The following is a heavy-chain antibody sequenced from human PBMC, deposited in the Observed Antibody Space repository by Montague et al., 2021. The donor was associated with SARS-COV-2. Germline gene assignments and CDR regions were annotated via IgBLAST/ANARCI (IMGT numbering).Heavy chain of an antibody. D-gene: IGHD1-1*01. J-gene: IGHJ4*02. CDR1: GDSVSSNSAA. CDR2: TYYRSKWYT. V-gene: IGHV6-1*01. Sequence: CAISGDSVSSNSAAWNWIRQSPSEGLEWLGRTYYRSKWYTDYAPSVKTRITITPDTSNNQSSLHLNSVTPGDTAVYYCAREGTVPGPRGIYFDDWGQGTLVTVSS. CDR3: AREGTVPGPRGIYFDD.